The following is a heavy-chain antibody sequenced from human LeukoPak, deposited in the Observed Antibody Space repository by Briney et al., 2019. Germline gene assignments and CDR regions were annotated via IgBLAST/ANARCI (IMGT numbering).Heavy chain of an antibody. CDR1: GFTFSSYS. CDR3: ARVQYGSGSYYTGGYYYGMDV. Sequence: PGGSLRLSCAASGFTFSSYSMNWVRQAPGKGLGWVSSISSSSSYIYYADSVKGRFTISRDNAKNSLYLQMNSLRAEDTAVYYCARVQYGSGSYYTGGYYYGMDVWGQGTTVTVSS. CDR2: ISSSSSYI. D-gene: IGHD3-10*01. J-gene: IGHJ6*02. V-gene: IGHV3-21*01.